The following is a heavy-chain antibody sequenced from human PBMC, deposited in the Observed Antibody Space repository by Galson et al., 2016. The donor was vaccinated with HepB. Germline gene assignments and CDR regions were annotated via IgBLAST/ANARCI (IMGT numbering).Heavy chain of an antibody. J-gene: IGHJ4*02. Sequence: SLRLSCATSGFTFSDFYMTWIRQTPERGLEWLSSLSRGGTYPKYAESVEGRFTVSRDDARSELYLQMNNMRAEDSALYYCARGLIWYGELTVDYWGLGTLVTVSS. D-gene: IGHD3-10*01. CDR1: GFTFSDFY. CDR2: LSRGGTYP. V-gene: IGHV3-11*06. CDR3: ARGLIWYGELTVDY.